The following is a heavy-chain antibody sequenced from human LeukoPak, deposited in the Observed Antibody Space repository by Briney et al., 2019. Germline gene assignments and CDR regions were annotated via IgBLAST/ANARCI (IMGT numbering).Heavy chain of an antibody. CDR1: GCTFSSYA. CDR2: IIPIFGTA. CDR3: ARGVRGPTGYYMVV. D-gene: IGHD3-10*01. V-gene: IGHV1-69*13. J-gene: IGHJ6*03. Sequence: SVKVSCKASGCTFSSYAISWVRQAPGQGLEWMGWIIPIFGTANYAQRFQCRVTITADESTRTAYMELSSLRSEDTAVYYCARGVRGPTGYYMVVWGKGATVTISS.